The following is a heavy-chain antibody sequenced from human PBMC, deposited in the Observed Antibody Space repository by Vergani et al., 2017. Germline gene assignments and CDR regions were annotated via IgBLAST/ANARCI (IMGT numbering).Heavy chain of an antibody. CDR1: GFTFSNAW. D-gene: IGHD5-12*01. CDR2: IKSKANSYAT. CDR3: TILRGYSGYGVDY. V-gene: IGHV3-73*01. Sequence: EVQLVESGGGLVKPGGSLRLSCAASGFTFSNAWMSWVRQAPGKGLEWVGRIKSKANSYATAYAASVKGRFTISRDDSKNTAYLQMNSLKTEDTAVYYCTILRGYSGYGVDYWGQGTLVTVSS. J-gene: IGHJ4*02.